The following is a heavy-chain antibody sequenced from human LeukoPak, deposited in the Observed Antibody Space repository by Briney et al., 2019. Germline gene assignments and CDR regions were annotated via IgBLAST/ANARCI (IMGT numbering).Heavy chain of an antibody. V-gene: IGHV3-53*01. CDR3: ASPKYTSGPFNY. J-gene: IGHJ4*02. CDR2: IYNTGST. D-gene: IGHD6-19*01. Sequence: GGSLRLSRAVSGFTVSNNYMSGVRHAPGEGLEWVSVIYNTGSTDYADSVKGRFTISRDNSKNTLHLQMNSLRAEDTAVYYCASPKYTSGPFNYWGQGTLVTVSS. CDR1: GFTVSNNY.